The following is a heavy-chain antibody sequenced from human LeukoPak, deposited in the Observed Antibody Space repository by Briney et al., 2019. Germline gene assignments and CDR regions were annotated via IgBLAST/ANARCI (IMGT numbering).Heavy chain of an antibody. Sequence: GGSLRLSCAASGFTFSSYWMSWVRQAPGKGREWVSTISSSGGSTYYADSGKGRFTISRDNSKTTLFLQMNSLRAEDTAMYYCARLSAMLRGPEPIYYFDYWGQGTLVTVSS. D-gene: IGHD3-10*01. CDR2: ISSSGGST. CDR3: ARLSAMLRGPEPIYYFDY. J-gene: IGHJ4*01. CDR1: GFTFSSYW. V-gene: IGHV3-23*01.